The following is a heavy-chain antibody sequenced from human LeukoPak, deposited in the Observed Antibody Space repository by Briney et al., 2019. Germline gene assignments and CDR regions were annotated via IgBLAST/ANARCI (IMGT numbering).Heavy chain of an antibody. CDR2: IHFSGTI. Sequence: SETLSLTCTVSGDSISSTAYYWGWSRQPPGKGLEWLGMIHFSGTIYNNPSLMSRVTISVDTFKNQFSLKLTSVTAADTAVYYCTRGFDHAKSGYWGQGTLVTVSS. CDR3: TRGFDHAKSGY. CDR1: GDSISSTAYY. D-gene: IGHD1-14*01. J-gene: IGHJ4*02. V-gene: IGHV4-39*01.